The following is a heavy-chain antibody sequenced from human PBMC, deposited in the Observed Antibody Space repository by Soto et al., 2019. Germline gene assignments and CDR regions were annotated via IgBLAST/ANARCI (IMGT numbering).Heavy chain of an antibody. CDR3: AREKVPAAIHHTWFDS. Sequence: PSETLPLTCTVSGGSISTGDYYWSWIRQPPGKGLEWIGYNYYSGSTYYNPSLGSRVTISLDTSKNQFSLKLSSVPAADTAVDYCAREKVPAAIHHTWFDSWGRGTLVTVSS. V-gene: IGHV4-30-4*01. CDR1: GGSISTGDYY. J-gene: IGHJ5*01. CDR2: NYYSGST. D-gene: IGHD2-2*02.